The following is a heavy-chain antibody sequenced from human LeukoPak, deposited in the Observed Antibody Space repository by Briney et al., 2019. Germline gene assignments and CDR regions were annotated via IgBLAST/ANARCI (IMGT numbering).Heavy chain of an antibody. CDR1: GFTFSSYS. CDR2: ISSSSSTI. Sequence: GGSLRLSCAASGFTFSSYSMNWVRQAPGKGLEWVSYISSSSSTIYYADSVKGRFTISRDNAKNSPYLQMNSLRAEDTAVYYCARKPASYYYDSSGYYYFQHWGQGTLVTVSS. V-gene: IGHV3-48*01. CDR3: ARKPASYYYDSSGYYYFQH. J-gene: IGHJ1*01. D-gene: IGHD3-22*01.